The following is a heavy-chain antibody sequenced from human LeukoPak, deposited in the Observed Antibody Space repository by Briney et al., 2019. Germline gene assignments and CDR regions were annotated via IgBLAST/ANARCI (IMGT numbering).Heavy chain of an antibody. V-gene: IGHV3-74*01. CDR3: ASFGISWRSSY. Sequence: GGSLSLSCAASGFSFSSHWVHWVRQAPGKGLVWVSCISDDGSYTSNVDSVKGRFTISRDNVNNMLYLHMNSLRAEDTAVYYCASFGISWRSSYWGQGTLVTVSS. CDR2: ISDDGSYT. J-gene: IGHJ4*02. D-gene: IGHD2-21*01. CDR1: GFSFSSHW.